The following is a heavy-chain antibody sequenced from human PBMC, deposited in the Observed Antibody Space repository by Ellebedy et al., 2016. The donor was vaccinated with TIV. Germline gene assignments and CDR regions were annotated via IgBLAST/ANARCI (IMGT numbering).Heavy chain of an antibody. D-gene: IGHD1-14*01. CDR2: IFMSGST. CDR1: GGSFSSYY. Sequence: SETLSLXXTVSGGSFSSYYWSWIRQSAGKGLEWIGRIFMSGSTTYNPSLKSRLTMSIDTSKTQFSLTLHSVTAAGVAVYFCARLKQSRDRSHWYFDLWGRGTLVTVSS. CDR3: ARLKQSRDRSHWYFDL. V-gene: IGHV4-4*07. J-gene: IGHJ2*01.